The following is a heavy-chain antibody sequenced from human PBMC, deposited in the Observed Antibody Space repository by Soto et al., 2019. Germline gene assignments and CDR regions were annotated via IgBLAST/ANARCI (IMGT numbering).Heavy chain of an antibody. Sequence: APVKVSCKASGGTFSSYGISWVRQAPGQGLEWMGWISAYNGNTNYAQKLQGRVTMTTDTSTSTAYMELRSLRSDDTAVYYCASPYGAHAFDIWGQGTMVTVSS. V-gene: IGHV1-18*01. D-gene: IGHD4-17*01. CDR1: GGTFSSYG. CDR2: ISAYNGNT. J-gene: IGHJ3*02. CDR3: ASPYGAHAFDI.